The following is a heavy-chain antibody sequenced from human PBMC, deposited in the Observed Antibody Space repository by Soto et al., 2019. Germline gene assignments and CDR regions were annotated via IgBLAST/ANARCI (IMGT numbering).Heavy chain of an antibody. CDR1: GGTFSSYA. CDR2: IIPIFGTA. D-gene: IGHD3-22*01. V-gene: IGHV1-69*05. CDR3: ARAAYYYDSSGYYPGDY. J-gene: IGHJ4*02. Sequence: ASVKVSCKASGGTFSSYAISWVRQAPGQGLEWMGGIIPIFGTANYAQKFQGRVTITRDTSASTAYMEVSSLRSEDTAVYYCARAAYYYDSSGYYPGDYWGQGSLVTVSS.